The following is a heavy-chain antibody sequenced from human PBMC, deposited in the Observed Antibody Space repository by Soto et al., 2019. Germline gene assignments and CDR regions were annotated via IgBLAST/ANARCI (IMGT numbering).Heavy chain of an antibody. Sequence: QVQLQQWGAGLLKPSETLSLTCAVYGGSFSGYYWSWIRQPPGMGLEWIGESNHVGSTNYNPSLKSRVTMSVDPSKNQFSLRLTSVTAADTAVYYCSRVLIAGVTTDWGQGTLVIVSS. V-gene: IGHV4-34*01. CDR2: SNHVGST. D-gene: IGHD5-18*01. CDR1: GGSFSGYY. J-gene: IGHJ4*02. CDR3: SRVLIAGVTTD.